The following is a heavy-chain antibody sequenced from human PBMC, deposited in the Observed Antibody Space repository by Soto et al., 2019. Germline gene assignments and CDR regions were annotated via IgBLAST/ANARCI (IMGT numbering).Heavy chain of an antibody. Sequence: PSETLSLTCTVSGGSISSGGYYWSWIRQHPGKGLEWIGYIYHSGSTYYNPSLKSRVTISVDTSKNQFSLKLSSVTAADTAVYYCARDPGVADYYYYGMDVWGQGTTVTVSS. J-gene: IGHJ6*02. CDR1: GGSISSGGYY. CDR2: IYHSGST. CDR3: ARDPGVADYYYYGMDV. D-gene: IGHD2-15*01. V-gene: IGHV4-31*03.